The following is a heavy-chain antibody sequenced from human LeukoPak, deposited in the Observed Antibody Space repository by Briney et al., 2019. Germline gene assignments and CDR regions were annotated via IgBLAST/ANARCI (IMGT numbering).Heavy chain of an antibody. V-gene: IGHV4-38-2*02. Sequence: SETLSLTCTVSGYSIDSGYYWVWIRQPPGKGLEWIGSIYRSGSTNYNPSLKSRVTISVDTSKNQFSLKLSSVTAADTAVYYCARAVGVTMVRGVWFDPWGQGTLVTVSS. CDR1: GYSIDSGYY. J-gene: IGHJ5*02. CDR3: ARAVGVTMVRGVWFDP. CDR2: IYRSGST. D-gene: IGHD3-10*01.